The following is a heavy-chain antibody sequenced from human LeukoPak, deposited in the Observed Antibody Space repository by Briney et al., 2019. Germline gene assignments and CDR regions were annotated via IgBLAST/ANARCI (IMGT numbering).Heavy chain of an antibody. CDR3: AREIAAAGKDWFDP. Sequence: ASVKVSCKASGYTFTSYGISWVRQAPGQGLEWMGWISAYNGNTNYAQKLQGRATMTTDTSTSTAYMELRSLGSDDTAVYYCAREIAAAGKDWFDPWGQGTLVTVSS. J-gene: IGHJ5*02. V-gene: IGHV1-18*04. D-gene: IGHD6-13*01. CDR1: GYTFTSYG. CDR2: ISAYNGNT.